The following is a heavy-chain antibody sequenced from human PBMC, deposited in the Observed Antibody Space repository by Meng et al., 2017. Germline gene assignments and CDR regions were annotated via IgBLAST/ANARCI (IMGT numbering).Heavy chain of an antibody. CDR3: AKGSDYGDYDYYYGMDV. D-gene: IGHD4-17*01. Sequence: GESLKISCAASGFTFSSYAMTWVRQTEVKGLEWVSAISGSGGSTYYADSVKGRFTISRDNSKNTLYLQMNSLRAEDTAVYYCAKGSDYGDYDYYYGMDVWGQGTTVTGSS. J-gene: IGHJ6*02. CDR2: ISGSGGST. CDR1: GFTFSSYA. V-gene: IGHV3-23*01.